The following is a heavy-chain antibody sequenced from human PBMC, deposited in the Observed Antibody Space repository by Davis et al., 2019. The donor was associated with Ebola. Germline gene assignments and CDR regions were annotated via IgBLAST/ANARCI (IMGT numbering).Heavy chain of an antibody. CDR2: INPSGGST. J-gene: IGHJ3*02. CDR1: GYTFPNHY. V-gene: IGHV1-46*01. Sequence: ASVKVSCKASGYTFPNHYMHWVRQPPGQGLEWMGRINPSGGSTSYAQKFQGRVTITRDTSTSTVHMELSSLRSEDTAVYYCARHDTMIVDAFDIWGQGKMVTVSS. D-gene: IGHD3-22*01. CDR3: ARHDTMIVDAFDI.